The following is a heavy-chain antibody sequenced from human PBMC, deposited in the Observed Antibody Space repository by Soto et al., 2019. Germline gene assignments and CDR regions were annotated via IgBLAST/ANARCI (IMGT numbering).Heavy chain of an antibody. Sequence: EVHLVESGGGLVQPGGSLRLSCAASGFIFSSYWMHWVRQAPGKGLVWVSRINNDGSDTNYADSVKGRFTVSRDNTRNTLYLEMKSLRAEDTAVYYCSRDLTVTPVYWGQGTLVTVSS. V-gene: IGHV3-74*01. CDR1: GFIFSSYW. D-gene: IGHD5-18*01. CDR3: SRDLTVTPVY. J-gene: IGHJ4*02. CDR2: INNDGSDT.